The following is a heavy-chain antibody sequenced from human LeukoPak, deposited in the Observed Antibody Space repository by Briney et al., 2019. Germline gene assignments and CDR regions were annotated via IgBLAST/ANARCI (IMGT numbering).Heavy chain of an antibody. CDR2: ISNRGTP. V-gene: IGHV4-59*11. D-gene: IGHD3-10*01. CDR3: ARDLGSGEYDS. Sequence: PSETLALTCTVSGGSISRHYWSWIRQPPEKGLEWIGYISNRGTPTYNPSLKSRVTISGDTSKNHFSLKLSSVTPADTAVYYCARDLGSGEYDSWGQGTLVAVSS. J-gene: IGHJ4*02. CDR1: GGSISRHY.